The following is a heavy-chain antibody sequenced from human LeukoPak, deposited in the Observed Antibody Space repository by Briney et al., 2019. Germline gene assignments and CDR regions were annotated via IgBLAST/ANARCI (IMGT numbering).Heavy chain of an antibody. CDR3: ARGGDYYDSSGYSDIDY. CDR1: GYTFTSYY. CDR2: INPSGGST. V-gene: IGHV1-46*01. Sequence: ASVKVSCKASGYTFTSYYMHWVRQAPGQGLEWMGIINPSGGSTSYAQKFQGRVTMTRDTSTSIVYMELSSLRSEDTAVYYCARGGDYYDSSGYSDIDYWGQGTLVTVSS. J-gene: IGHJ4*02. D-gene: IGHD3-22*01.